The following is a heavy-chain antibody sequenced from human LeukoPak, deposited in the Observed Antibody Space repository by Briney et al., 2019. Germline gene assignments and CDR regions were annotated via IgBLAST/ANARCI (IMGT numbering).Heavy chain of an antibody. D-gene: IGHD3-10*01. CDR2: IKQDGSEK. Sequence: PGGSLRLSCAASGFTFSSYWMSWVRQAPGKGLEWVANIKQDGSEKYYVDSVKGRFAISRDNARNSLYLQMNSLRAEDTAVYYCARGDRGPYGSGTFSDYWGQGTLVTVSS. CDR3: ARGDRGPYGSGTFSDY. J-gene: IGHJ4*02. V-gene: IGHV3-7*01. CDR1: GFTFSSYW.